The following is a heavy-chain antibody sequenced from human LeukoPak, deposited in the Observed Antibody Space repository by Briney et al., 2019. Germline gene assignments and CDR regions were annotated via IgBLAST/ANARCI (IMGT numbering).Heavy chain of an antibody. V-gene: IGHV3-74*01. J-gene: IGHJ3*02. Sequence: GGSLRLSCAASGFTFSSYWMHWVRHAPGKGLVWVSRINSDGSSTSYADSVKGRFTISRDNAKNTLYLQMNSLRAEDTAVYYCARDSPYYYDSSGYLSLGDAFDIWGQGTMVTVSS. CDR1: GFTFSSYW. CDR2: INSDGSST. D-gene: IGHD3-22*01. CDR3: ARDSPYYYDSSGYLSLGDAFDI.